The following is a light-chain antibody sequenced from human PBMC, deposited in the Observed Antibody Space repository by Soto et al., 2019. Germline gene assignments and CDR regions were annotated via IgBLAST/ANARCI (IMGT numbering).Light chain of an antibody. CDR2: GAS. CDR3: QQYGSSPFT. V-gene: IGKV3-20*01. J-gene: IGKJ3*01. CDR1: QSVSSSY. Sequence: EIVLTQSPGTLSLSPGERATLSRRASQSVSSSYLAWYQQKPGQAPRLLIYGASSRATGIPDRFSGSGSGTDFTLTISILEPEDFAVYYCQQYGSSPFTFGPGTKVDIK.